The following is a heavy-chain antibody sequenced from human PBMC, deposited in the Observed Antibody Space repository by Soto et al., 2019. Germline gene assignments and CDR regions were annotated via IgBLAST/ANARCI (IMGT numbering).Heavy chain of an antibody. Sequence: QVQLVQSGAEVKKPGASVKVSCKASGYTFSNYGISCVRQAPGQGPEWMGWISGYNGNTNYAQTLQGRVTMTTDTSTSTAYMELRSLRSDDTAVYFCARGGSSWSAEYYQHWGQGTLVIVSS. CDR3: ARGGSSWSAEYYQH. J-gene: IGHJ1*01. D-gene: IGHD6-13*01. CDR1: GYTFSNYG. CDR2: ISGYNGNT. V-gene: IGHV1-18*01.